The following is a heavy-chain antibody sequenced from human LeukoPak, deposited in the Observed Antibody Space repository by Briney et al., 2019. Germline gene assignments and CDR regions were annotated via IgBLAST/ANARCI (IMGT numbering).Heavy chain of an antibody. J-gene: IGHJ4*02. CDR2: ISWNSGSI. V-gene: IGHV3-9*01. CDR3: AKDIAARPERFDY. CDR1: GFTFDDYA. D-gene: IGHD6-6*01. Sequence: PGGSLRLSCAASGFTFDDYATHWVRQAPGKGLEWVSGISWNSGSIGYVDSVKGRFTISRDNAKNSLYLQMNSLRAEDTALYYCAKDIAARPERFDYWGQGTLVTVSS.